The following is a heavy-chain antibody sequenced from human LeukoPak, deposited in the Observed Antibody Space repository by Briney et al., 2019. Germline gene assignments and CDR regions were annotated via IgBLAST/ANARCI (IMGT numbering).Heavy chain of an antibody. CDR1: GFTFSDYY. J-gene: IGHJ4*02. Sequence: GGSLRLSCAASGFTFSDYYMSWIRQAPGKGLEWISCISGSSKYINYADSVKGRFTIARDNAKNSLHRQMISLRAVDTAVYYCARGNRPPDYWGQGTLVTVSS. V-gene: IGHV3-11*06. CDR2: ISGSSKYI. CDR3: ARGNRPPDY.